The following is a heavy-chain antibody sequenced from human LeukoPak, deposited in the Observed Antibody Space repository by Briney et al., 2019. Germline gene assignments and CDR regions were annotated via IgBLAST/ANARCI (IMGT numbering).Heavy chain of an antibody. Sequence: GGSLRLSCTASGFTVSSSYMTWVRQAPGKGLEWVSLIYGGGGTYYADSVKGRFTISRHNSENTLYLEMNSLSPEDTAVYYCARGGGGTVAGNYFYDWGQGNPVTISS. CDR2: IYGGGGT. V-gene: IGHV3-53*04. D-gene: IGHD6-19*01. J-gene: IGHJ4*02. CDR1: GFTVSSSY. CDR3: ARGGGGTVAGNYFYD.